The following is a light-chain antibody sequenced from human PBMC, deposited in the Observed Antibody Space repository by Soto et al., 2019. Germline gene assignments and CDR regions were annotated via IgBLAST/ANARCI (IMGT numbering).Light chain of an antibody. CDR3: QQLNSYPVT. V-gene: IGKV1-5*01. CDR2: DAS. J-gene: IGKJ4*01. Sequence: DVQMTQSPSTLSGSVGDRFTITFLASQTISSWLAWYQQKPGKAPTLLIYDASTLERGVPSRFSGTGSGTDFTLTISSLQPEDFATYYCQQLNSYPVTFGGGTKVDIK. CDR1: QTISSW.